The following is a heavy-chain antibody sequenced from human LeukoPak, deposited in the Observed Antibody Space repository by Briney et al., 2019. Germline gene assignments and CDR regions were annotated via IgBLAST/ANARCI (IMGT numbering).Heavy chain of an antibody. D-gene: IGHD3-16*01. CDR1: GFAFSDYS. CDR3: ASGGATVWGY. CDR2: ITSDSHYI. Sequence: GGSLRLSCAASGFAFSDYSMNWVRQASGKGLEWIAAITSDSHYIYYADSMRGRFTISRDNAENSVYLQMNGLRADDTAVYYCASGGATVWGYWGQGALDIVSS. V-gene: IGHV3-21*01. J-gene: IGHJ4*02.